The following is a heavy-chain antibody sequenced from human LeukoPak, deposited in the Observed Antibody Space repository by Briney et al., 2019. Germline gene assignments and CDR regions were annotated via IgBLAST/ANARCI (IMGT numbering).Heavy chain of an antibody. Sequence: PGGSLRLSCAASGFTFSSYAMSWVRQAPGKGLEWVSGISGSGGSTYYAASVKGRFTISRDNSKNTLYLQMNSLRAGDTAVYYCAKAMGATLFDYWGQGTLVTVSS. V-gene: IGHV3-23*01. D-gene: IGHD1-26*01. CDR2: ISGSGGST. CDR1: GFTFSSYA. J-gene: IGHJ4*02. CDR3: AKAMGATLFDY.